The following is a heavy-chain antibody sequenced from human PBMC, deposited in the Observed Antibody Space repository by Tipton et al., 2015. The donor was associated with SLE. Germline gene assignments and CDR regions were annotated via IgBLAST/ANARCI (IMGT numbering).Heavy chain of an antibody. CDR2: IYYSGST. J-gene: IGHJ3*02. CDR1: GGSISSSSYF. V-gene: IGHV4-61*01. Sequence: TLSLTCTVSGGSISSSSYFWGWIRQPPGKGLEWIGYIYYSGSTNYNPSLKSRVTISVDTSKNQFSLKLSSVTAADTAVYYCAREPRPRGALKGAFDIWGQGTMVTVSS. CDR3: AREPRPRGALKGAFDI.